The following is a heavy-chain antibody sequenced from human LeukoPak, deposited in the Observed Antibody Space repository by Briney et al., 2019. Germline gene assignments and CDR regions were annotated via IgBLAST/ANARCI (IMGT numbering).Heavy chain of an antibody. D-gene: IGHD3-22*01. CDR2: IIPIFGTA. CDR1: GGTFSSYA. Sequence: VKVPCKASGGTFSSYAISWVRQAPGQGLEWMGRIIPIFGTANYAQKFQGRVTITTDESTSTAYMELSSLRSEDTAVYYCARSYYYDSSGYWRFDYWGQGTLVTVSS. CDR3: ARSYYYDSSGYWRFDY. V-gene: IGHV1-69*05. J-gene: IGHJ4*02.